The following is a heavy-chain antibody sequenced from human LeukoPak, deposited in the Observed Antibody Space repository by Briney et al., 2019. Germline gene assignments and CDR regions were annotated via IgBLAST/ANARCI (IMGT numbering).Heavy chain of an antibody. CDR1: GGSISSGSYY. CDR2: IYTSGST. D-gene: IGHD4-17*01. V-gene: IGHV4-61*02. Sequence: SQTLSLTCTVSGGSISSGSYYWSWIRQPAGKGLEWIGRIYTSGSTNYNPSLKSRVTISGDTSKNQFSLKLSSVTAADTAVYYCARGGDYGDYEGYWGQGTLVTVSS. J-gene: IGHJ4*02. CDR3: ARGGDYGDYEGY.